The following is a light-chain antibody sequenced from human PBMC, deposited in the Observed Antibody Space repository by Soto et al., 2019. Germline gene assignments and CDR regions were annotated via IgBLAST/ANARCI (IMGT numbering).Light chain of an antibody. J-gene: IGLJ2*01. CDR1: SSDVGGYNY. CDR2: DVS. CDR3: SSYTSSSVV. Sequence: QSALTQPASVSGSPGQSITISCTGTSSDVGGYNYVSRYQQHPGKAPKLMIYDVSNRPSGVSNRFSGSKSGNTAPLTISGLQAEDEADYYCSSYTSSSVVFGGGTKLTVL. V-gene: IGLV2-14*01.